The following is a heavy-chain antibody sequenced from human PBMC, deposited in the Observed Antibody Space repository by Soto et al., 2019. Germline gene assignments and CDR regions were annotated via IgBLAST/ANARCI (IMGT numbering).Heavy chain of an antibody. V-gene: IGHV1-2*02. CDR1: GYTFTGYY. D-gene: IGHD6-19*01. Sequence: ASGKVSCKASGYTFTGYYMHWVRQAPGQGLEWMGWINPNSGGTNYAQKFQGRVTMTRDTSISTAYMELSRLRSDDTAVYYCARPLPGSGWRNWFDPWGQGTLVTVSS. CDR3: ARPLPGSGWRNWFDP. CDR2: INPNSGGT. J-gene: IGHJ5*02.